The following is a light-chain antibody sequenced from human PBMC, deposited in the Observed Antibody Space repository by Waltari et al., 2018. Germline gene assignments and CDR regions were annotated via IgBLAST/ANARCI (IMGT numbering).Light chain of an antibody. Sequence: GQTATITCSGDALSRQHVHWYQQKPGQAPILVIHKDTERPSGIPERFSGVTSGPTVSLTIAGVQAEDEADYYCQSADTDNFGSYRFFGAGTKLTVL. CDR2: KDT. CDR1: ALSRQH. CDR3: QSADTDNFGSYRF. J-gene: IGLJ2*01. V-gene: IGLV3-25*03.